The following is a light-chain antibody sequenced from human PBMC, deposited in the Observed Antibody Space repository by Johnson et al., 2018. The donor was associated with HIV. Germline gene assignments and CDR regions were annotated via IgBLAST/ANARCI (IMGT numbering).Light chain of an antibody. CDR3: GTWGSSLRAGGV. J-gene: IGLJ1*01. CDR1: SSNIGNNY. Sequence: QSVLTQPPSVSAAPGQKVTISCSGSSSNIGNNYVSWYRQLPGTAPKLLIYENTQRPSGIPDRFSCSQSGTSVTLDIPGLPTGDEADYSCGTWGSSLRAGGVFGTGTKVTVL. V-gene: IGLV1-51*02. CDR2: ENT.